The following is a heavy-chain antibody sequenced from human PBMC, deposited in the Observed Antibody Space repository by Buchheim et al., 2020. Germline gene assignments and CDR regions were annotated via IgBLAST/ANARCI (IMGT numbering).Heavy chain of an antibody. CDR3: ARGGTWDSYYFGMDV. V-gene: IGHV3-7*01. J-gene: IGHJ6*02. Sequence: EVRLVESGGDLVQPGGSLRLSCAASGFTFSDYWMRWVRQAPGKGLEWVANTRQDGSENYYVDSVKGRFTILRDNAKKLLYPQMNSLRAEDTAVYYCARGGTWDSYYFGMDVWGQGTT. D-gene: IGHD2-15*01. CDR1: GFTFSDYW. CDR2: TRQDGSEN.